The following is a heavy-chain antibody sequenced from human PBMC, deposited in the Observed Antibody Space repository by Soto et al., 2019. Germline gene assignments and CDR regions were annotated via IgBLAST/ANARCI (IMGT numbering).Heavy chain of an antibody. J-gene: IGHJ3*02. CDR1: GYTFTGYY. Sequence: QVQLVQSGAEVKKPGASVKVSCKASGYTFTGYYIHWVRQAPGQGLEWMGWINPKSGGPNYAQRFQGWVTITRDTSXXTAYMELNRLTSDDTAVYYCARDGAVDGTKDAFDIWGQGTMVTVSS. V-gene: IGHV1-2*04. D-gene: IGHD6-19*01. CDR3: ARDGAVDGTKDAFDI. CDR2: INPKSGGP.